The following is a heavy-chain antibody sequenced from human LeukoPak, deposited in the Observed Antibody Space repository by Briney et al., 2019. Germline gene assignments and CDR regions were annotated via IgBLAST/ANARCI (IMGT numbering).Heavy chain of an antibody. CDR2: ISSSSSYI. CDR1: GFTFNSYW. D-gene: IGHD3-9*01. V-gene: IGHV3-21*01. CDR3: ARAHGITISPPDY. Sequence: AGGSLRLSCAASGFTFNSYWMHWVRQTPGKGLEWVSSISSSSSYIYYADSVKGRFTISRDTAKNSLYLQMNSLRAEDTAVYYCARAHGITISPPDYWGQGTLVTVSS. J-gene: IGHJ4*02.